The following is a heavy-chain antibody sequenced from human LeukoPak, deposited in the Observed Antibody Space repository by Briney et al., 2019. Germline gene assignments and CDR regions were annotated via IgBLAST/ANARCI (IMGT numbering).Heavy chain of an antibody. D-gene: IGHD6-19*01. CDR3: ARDGLSQGYLGY. CDR2: ISAYNGNT. CDR1: GYTFTTSG. J-gene: IGHJ4*02. Sequence: ASVKLSCKASGYTFTTSGISWVRQAPGQGLEWMGWISAYNGNTNYAQKLQGRVTMTTDTSTSTAYMELRSLRADDTAVYYCARDGLSQGYLGYWGQGTQVTVSS. V-gene: IGHV1-18*01.